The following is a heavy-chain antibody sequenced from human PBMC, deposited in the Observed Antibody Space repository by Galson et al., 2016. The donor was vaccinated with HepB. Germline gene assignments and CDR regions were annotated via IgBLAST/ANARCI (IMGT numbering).Heavy chain of an antibody. J-gene: IGHJ4*02. D-gene: IGHD6-19*01. Sequence: SLRLSCAASGFTVSSNYMSWVRQAPGKGPEWVSVIYSGGSTYYADSVKGRFTISRHNSKNTLYLQMNSLRAEDTAVYYCARHEYSSGWYDYFDYWGQGNLVTVSS. CDR3: ARHEYSSGWYDYFDY. V-gene: IGHV3-53*04. CDR2: IYSGGST. CDR1: GFTVSSNY.